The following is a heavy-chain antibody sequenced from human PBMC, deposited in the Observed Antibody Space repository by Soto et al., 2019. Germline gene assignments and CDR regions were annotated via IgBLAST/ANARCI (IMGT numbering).Heavy chain of an antibody. D-gene: IGHD2-21*02. V-gene: IGHV2-5*02. J-gene: IGHJ4*02. CDR3: AHTSGGGNSGCFDY. CDR2: IYWDDDK. CDR1: GFSLSTSRVG. Sequence: QITLKESGPTLVKPTQTLTLTCTFSGFSLSTSRVGVGWIRQPPGKALEWLALIYWDDDKRYSPSLKSRLTITNDTPKNQVVLTMASTDPVDTATYYCAHTSGGGNSGCFDYWGQGTLVTFSS.